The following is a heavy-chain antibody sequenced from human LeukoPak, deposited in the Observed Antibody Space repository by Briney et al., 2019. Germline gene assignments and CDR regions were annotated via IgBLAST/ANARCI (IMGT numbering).Heavy chain of an antibody. D-gene: IGHD1-26*01. CDR1: GLTFSGYY. V-gene: IGHV1-2*02. CDR2: VNPNSGDT. J-gene: IGHJ4*02. CDR3: ARRAKWELLGGFDY. Sequence: VASVTVSCKASGLTFSGYYIHWVRQAPGQGLEWMGWVNPNSGDTNYAQKFQGRVTMTRDTSISTAYMELNRLKSDDTAVYYCARRAKWELLGGFDYWGQGTLVTVAS.